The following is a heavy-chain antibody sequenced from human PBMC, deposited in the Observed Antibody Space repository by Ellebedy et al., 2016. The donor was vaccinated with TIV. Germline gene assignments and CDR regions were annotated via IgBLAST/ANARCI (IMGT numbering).Heavy chain of an antibody. CDR2: IIPIFGTT. V-gene: IGHV1-69*06. CDR1: GGTFSSYA. Sequence: SVKVSCXASGGTFSSYAISWVRQAPGQGLEWMGGIIPIFGTTIYAQKFQGKVTMTEDTSTDTAYMELSSLRSEDTAVYYCASSPRGYSTLIDYWGQGTLVTVSS. D-gene: IGHD6-13*01. CDR3: ASSPRGYSTLIDY. J-gene: IGHJ4*02.